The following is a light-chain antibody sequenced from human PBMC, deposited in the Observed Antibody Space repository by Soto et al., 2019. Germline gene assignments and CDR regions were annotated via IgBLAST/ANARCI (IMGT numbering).Light chain of an antibody. CDR1: EGIGIW. V-gene: IGKV1-39*01. Sequence: DIQMTQSPSSLSASVGDRVTITCSASEGIGIWLNWYQQQPGKAPTMLIFAASNLQAGVPSRFHGSGSGTDFTLTISSLQAEDFVTYYCQQSVSTPTFGGGTRVEIK. J-gene: IGKJ4*01. CDR2: AAS. CDR3: QQSVSTPT.